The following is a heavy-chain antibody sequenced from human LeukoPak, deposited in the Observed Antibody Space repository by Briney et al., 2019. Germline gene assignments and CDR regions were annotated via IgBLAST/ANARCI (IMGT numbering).Heavy chain of an antibody. J-gene: IGHJ5*02. CDR3: ARIEGSYGANWFDP. CDR2: IYHSGST. D-gene: IGHD1-26*01. Sequence: SETLSLTCTVSGYSISSGYYWGWIRQPPGKGLEWIGSIYHSGSTYYNPSLKSRVTISVDTSKNQFSLKLSSVTAADTAVYYCARIEGSYGANWFDPWGQGTLVTVSS. V-gene: IGHV4-38-2*02. CDR1: GYSISSGYY.